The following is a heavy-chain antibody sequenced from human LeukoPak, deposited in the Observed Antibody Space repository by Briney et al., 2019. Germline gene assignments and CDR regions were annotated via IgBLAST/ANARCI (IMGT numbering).Heavy chain of an antibody. Sequence: PSETLSLTCTVSGASISTSYWYWIRQPPGKGLEWIGYIHYSGDINYNPSLKSRVTISAYTSKNQLSLKLSSVTAADTAVYYCARGQVDDILTGYENAFDIWGQGTMVTVSS. CDR2: IHYSGDI. V-gene: IGHV4-59*01. CDR3: ARGQVDDILTGYENAFDI. D-gene: IGHD3-9*01. J-gene: IGHJ3*02. CDR1: GASISTSY.